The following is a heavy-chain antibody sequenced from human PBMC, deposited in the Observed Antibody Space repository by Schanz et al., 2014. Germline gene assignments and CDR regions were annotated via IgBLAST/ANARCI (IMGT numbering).Heavy chain of an antibody. CDR3: ARHGELGGCSSSSCWALNWFDP. J-gene: IGHJ5*02. Sequence: QLHQWGAGLLKPSETLSLTCAVSGGSFSAYYWSWIRQPPGKGLEWIGSIYYRGNTYYNPSLKRRVTISVDPSKTLFPLKRSSGTAADTAVYYCARHGELGGCSSSSCWALNWFDPWGQGTLVTVSS. CDR1: GGSFSAYY. CDR2: IYYRGNT. D-gene: IGHD2-2*01. V-gene: IGHV4-34*01.